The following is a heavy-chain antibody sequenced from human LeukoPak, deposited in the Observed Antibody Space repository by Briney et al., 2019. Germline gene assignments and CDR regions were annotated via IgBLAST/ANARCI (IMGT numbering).Heavy chain of an antibody. CDR2: ISSSSSTI. V-gene: IGHV3-48*01. Sequence: PGGSLRLSCAASGFTFSSYSMNWVRQAPGKGLEWVSYISSSSSTIYYADSVKGRFTISRDNAKNSLYLQMNSLRAEDTAVYYCAREAQWYSGYGAQVDYWGQGTLVTVSS. CDR1: GFTFSSYS. CDR3: AREAQWYSGYGAQVDY. J-gene: IGHJ4*02. D-gene: IGHD5-12*01.